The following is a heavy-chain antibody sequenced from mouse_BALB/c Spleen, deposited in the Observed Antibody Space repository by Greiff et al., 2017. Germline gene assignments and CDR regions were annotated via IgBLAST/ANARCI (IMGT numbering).Heavy chain of an antibody. V-gene: IGHV14-3*02. CDR3: AITTVVARYYFDY. D-gene: IGHD1-1*01. Sequence: VQLQQSGAELVKPGASVKLSCTASGFNIKDTYMHWVKQRPEQGLEWIGRIDPANGNTKYDPKFQGKATITADTSSNTAYLQLSSLTSEDTAVYYCAITTVVARYYFDYWGQGTTLTVSS. J-gene: IGHJ2*01. CDR2: IDPANGNT. CDR1: GFNIKDTY.